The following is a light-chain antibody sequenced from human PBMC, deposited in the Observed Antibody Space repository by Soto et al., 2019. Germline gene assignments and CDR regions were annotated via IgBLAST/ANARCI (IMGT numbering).Light chain of an antibody. CDR1: QSVSSN. V-gene: IGKV3-15*01. CDR2: GAS. Sequence: QRPGKQCRSRGATDHLYNKASQSVSSNLAWYQQKPGQAPRLLIYGASTRATGIPARFSGSGSGTEFTLTISSLQSEDFAVYYCQQYNNWPPITFGQGTRLEIK. CDR3: QQYNNWPPIT. J-gene: IGKJ5*01.